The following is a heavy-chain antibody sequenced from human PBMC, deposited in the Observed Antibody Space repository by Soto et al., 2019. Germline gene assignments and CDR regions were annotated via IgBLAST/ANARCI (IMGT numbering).Heavy chain of an antibody. V-gene: IGHV1-69*12. CDR2: IIPVFGTP. CDR3: ARGDATKIVVTTYYAMDV. CDR1: GGSLSNYG. J-gene: IGHJ6*02. D-gene: IGHD3-22*01. Sequence: QVQLVQSGAEVKKPGSSVKVSCKASGGSLSNYGISWVRQAPGQGLEWMGEIIPVFGTPNYAQKFQDRVTITADESTTPVSWEVRSLTLEDTAVYYCARGDATKIVVTTYYAMDVWGQGTTVTVSS.